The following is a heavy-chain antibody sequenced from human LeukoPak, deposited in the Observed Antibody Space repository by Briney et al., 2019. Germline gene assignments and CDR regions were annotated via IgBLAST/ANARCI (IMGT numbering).Heavy chain of an antibody. CDR2: IRYDGSNK. CDR1: GFTFSSYG. V-gene: IGHV3-30*02. Sequence: PGGSLRLSCAGSGFTFSSYGMHWVRQAPGKGLEWVAFIRYDGSNKYYADSVKGRFTISRDNSKNTLYLQMNSLRAEDTAVYYCAKVALSGSYYEALPYYFDYWGQGTLVTVSS. J-gene: IGHJ4*02. CDR3: AKVALSGSYYEALPYYFDY. D-gene: IGHD1-26*01.